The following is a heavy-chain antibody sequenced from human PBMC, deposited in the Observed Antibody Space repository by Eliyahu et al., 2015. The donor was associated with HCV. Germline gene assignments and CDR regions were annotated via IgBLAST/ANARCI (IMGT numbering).Heavy chain of an antibody. D-gene: IGHD6-19*01. CDR3: ARERSSATKDYYYYGMDV. CDR1: GXXFSXYA. Sequence: QVQLVQSGAEVKKPGSSVKVSCXASGXXFSXYAXSWVRQAXGQGLEWXGGIIPXFGTANYAQKFQGRVTITADESTSTAYMELSSLRSEDTAVYYCARERSSATKDYYYYGMDVWGQGTTVTVSS. CDR2: IIPXFGTA. V-gene: IGHV1-69*01. J-gene: IGHJ6*02.